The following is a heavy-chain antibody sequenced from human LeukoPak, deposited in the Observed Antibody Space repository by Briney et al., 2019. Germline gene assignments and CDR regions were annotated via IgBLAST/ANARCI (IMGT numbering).Heavy chain of an antibody. D-gene: IGHD6-13*01. V-gene: IGHV3-30-3*01. CDR1: GFTFSSYA. CDR3: ARVRTAWYEGTFDY. J-gene: IGHJ4*02. CDR2: ISYDGSNK. Sequence: GRSLRLSCAASGFTFSSYALHWVRQAPGKGLEGVAVISYDGSNKYYADSVKGRFTISRDNSKNTLSLQMNSLRAEDTAVYYCARVRTAWYEGTFDYWGQGTLVTVSS.